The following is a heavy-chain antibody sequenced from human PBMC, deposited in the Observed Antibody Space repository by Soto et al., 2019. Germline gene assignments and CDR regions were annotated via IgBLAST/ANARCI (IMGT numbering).Heavy chain of an antibody. Sequence: EVQLLESGGGLVQPGGSLRLSCAASGFTFTTYAMSWVRQAPGKGLEWVSAISGSGDSTFYADSVKGRFTISRDNSKNTLYLQMTTLRDEDTALYHCAKDHWGSYSGQGTLVTVSS. D-gene: IGHD3-16*01. CDR3: AKDHWGSY. CDR2: ISGSGDST. J-gene: IGHJ4*02. CDR1: GFTFTTYA. V-gene: IGHV3-23*01.